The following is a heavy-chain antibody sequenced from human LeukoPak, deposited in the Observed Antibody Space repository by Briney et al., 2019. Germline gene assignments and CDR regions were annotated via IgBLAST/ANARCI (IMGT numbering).Heavy chain of an antibody. CDR2: IYSSVYT. D-gene: IGHD5-24*01. J-gene: IGHJ5*02. Sequence: SVPLSLSCSVSGDSFDNSYCLTWLRQPPGKRPECIETIYSSVYTYYNPSLRSRATISGDTSRNLFFLKLISVTAADTAVYYCARGSDDYKLGNHWGHGTLVTVSS. CDR3: ARGSDDYKLGNH. CDR1: GDSFDNSYC. V-gene: IGHV4-39*01.